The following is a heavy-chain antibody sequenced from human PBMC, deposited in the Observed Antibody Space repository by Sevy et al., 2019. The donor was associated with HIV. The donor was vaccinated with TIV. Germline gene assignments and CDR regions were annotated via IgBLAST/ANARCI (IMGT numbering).Heavy chain of an antibody. CDR3: AKNLRGKYLEGYFDY. CDR2: IGSGGTT. V-gene: IGHV3-23*01. J-gene: IGHJ4*02. Sequence: WGSLRLSCTASGFTFNTYAMSWVRRAPGKGLEWVSAIGSGGTTYYVDSVKGRFTISRDNSKTTLYLQMNSLRVDDTAVYYCAKNLRGKYLEGYFDYWGQGILVTVSS. CDR1: GFTFNTYA. D-gene: IGHD1-20*01.